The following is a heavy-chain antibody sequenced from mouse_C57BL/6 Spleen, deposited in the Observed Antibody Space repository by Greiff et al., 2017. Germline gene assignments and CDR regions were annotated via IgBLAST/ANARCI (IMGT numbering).Heavy chain of an antibody. J-gene: IGHJ3*01. CDR1: GYTFTSYG. D-gene: IGHD2-3*01. CDR3: AICDDDWFAD. V-gene: IGHV1-81*01. CDR2: IYPRSGNT. Sequence: QVQLQQSGAELARPGASVKMSCKASGYTFTSYGISWVKQRTGQGLEWIGEIYPRSGNTYYNEKFKGKATLTADKSSSTAYMEFRSLTSEDSAVYFCAICDDDWFADWGQGTLVTVAA.